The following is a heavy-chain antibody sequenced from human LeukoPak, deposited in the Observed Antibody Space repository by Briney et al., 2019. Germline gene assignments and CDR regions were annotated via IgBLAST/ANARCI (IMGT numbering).Heavy chain of an antibody. CDR3: ARTRLDYGMDV. CDR1: GFTFSSYW. D-gene: IGHD5-12*01. J-gene: IGHJ6*02. Sequence: GGSLRLSCAASGFTFSSYWMHWVRQAPGKGLVWVSRINSDGSSTSYADSVKGRFTISRDNAKNTLYLQMNSLRAGDTAVYYCARTRLDYGMDVWGQGTTVTVSS. CDR2: INSDGSST. V-gene: IGHV3-74*01.